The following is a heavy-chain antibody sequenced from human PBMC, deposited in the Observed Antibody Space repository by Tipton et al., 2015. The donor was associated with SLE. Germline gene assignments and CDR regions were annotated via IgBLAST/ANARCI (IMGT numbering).Heavy chain of an antibody. J-gene: IGHJ5*02. V-gene: IGHV4-39*07. Sequence: TLSLTCTVSGGSISSSSYYWGWIRQPPGKGLEWIGSIYYSGSTYYNPSLKSRVTISVDTSKNQFSLKLSSVTAADTAVYYCARLAIRSRFDPWGQGTLVTVSS. CDR1: GGSISSSSYY. D-gene: IGHD5-12*01. CDR2: IYYSGST. CDR3: ARLAIRSRFDP.